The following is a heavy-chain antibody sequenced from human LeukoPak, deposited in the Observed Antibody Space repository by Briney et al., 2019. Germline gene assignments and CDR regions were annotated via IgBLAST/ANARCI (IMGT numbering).Heavy chain of an antibody. Sequence: GGSLRLSCAASGFTFSSYSMNWVRQAPGKGLEWVSSISSSSSYIYYADSVKGRFTISRDNAKNSLYLQMNSLRAEDTAVYYCARGQGLQLKSGSDYWGQGTLVTVSS. CDR3: ARGQGLQLKSGSDY. J-gene: IGHJ4*02. V-gene: IGHV3-21*01. CDR1: GFTFSSYS. D-gene: IGHD5-24*01. CDR2: ISSSSSYI.